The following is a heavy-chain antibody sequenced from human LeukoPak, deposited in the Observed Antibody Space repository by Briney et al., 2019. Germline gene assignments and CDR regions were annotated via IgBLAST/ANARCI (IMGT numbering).Heavy chain of an antibody. CDR2: ISGSGGST. CDR1: GFTFSSYA. D-gene: IGHD6-19*01. CDR3: AKDRRRSSSGWYIDY. V-gene: IGHV3-23*01. J-gene: IGHJ4*02. Sequence: PGGSLRLSCAASGFTFSSYAMSWVRQAPGKGLEWVSAISGSGGSTYYADSVKGRFTISRDNSKNTLYLQMNSLRAEDTAVYYCAKDRRRSSSGWYIDYGGQGTLVTVSS.